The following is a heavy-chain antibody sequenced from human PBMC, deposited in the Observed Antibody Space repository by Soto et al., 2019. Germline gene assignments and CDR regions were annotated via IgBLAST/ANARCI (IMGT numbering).Heavy chain of an antibody. CDR1: GYTFTSYA. CDR2: INAGNGNT. D-gene: IGHD2-2*01. V-gene: IGHV1-3*01. J-gene: IGHJ4*02. CDR3: ARDIVVVPAAFVARGFDY. Sequence: QVQLVQSGAEVKKPGASVKVSCKASGYTFTSYAMHWVRQAPGQRLEWMGWINAGNGNTKYSQKFQGRVPITRDTSASTAYMELSSLRSEDTAVYYCARDIVVVPAAFVARGFDYWGQGTLVTVSS.